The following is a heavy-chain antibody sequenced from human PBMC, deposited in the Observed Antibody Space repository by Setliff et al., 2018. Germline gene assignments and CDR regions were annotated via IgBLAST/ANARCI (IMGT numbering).Heavy chain of an antibody. Sequence: ASVKVSCKASGYTFTGYYMHWVRQAPGQGLEWMGWINPNSGGTNYAQKFQGRVTMTRDTSISTAYMELSRLRSDDTAVYYCARSSGSYHTYYFDYWGQGTLVTVSS. CDR3: ARSSGSYHTYYFDY. D-gene: IGHD1-26*01. CDR1: GYTFTGYY. V-gene: IGHV1-2*02. CDR2: INPNSGGT. J-gene: IGHJ4*02.